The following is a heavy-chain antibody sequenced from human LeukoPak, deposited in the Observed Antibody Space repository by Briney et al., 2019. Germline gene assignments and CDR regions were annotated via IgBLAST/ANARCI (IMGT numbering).Heavy chain of an antibody. D-gene: IGHD3-10*01. CDR3: ARELLWFGELFF. CDR2: INPNSGGT. CDR1: GYTFTGYY. J-gene: IGHJ4*02. V-gene: IGHV1-2*02. Sequence: ASVKVSCKASGYTFTGYYMHWVRQAPGQGLEWMGWINPNSGGTNYAQKFQGRVTMTRDTSISTAYMELSRLRSDDTPVYYCARELLWFGELFFWGQGTLVTVSS.